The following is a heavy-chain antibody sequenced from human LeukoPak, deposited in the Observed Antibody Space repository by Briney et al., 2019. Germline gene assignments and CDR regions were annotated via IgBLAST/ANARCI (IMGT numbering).Heavy chain of an antibody. D-gene: IGHD2-2*01. V-gene: IGHV4-39*07. CDR1: GGSISSSSYY. Sequence: SETLSLTCTVSGGSISSSSYYWGWIRQPPGKGLEWIGSIYYSGSTYYNPSLKSRVTISVDTSKNQFSLKLSSVTAADTAVYYCANYCSSTSCERDYWGQGTLDTVSS. J-gene: IGHJ4*02. CDR2: IYYSGST. CDR3: ANYCSSTSCERDY.